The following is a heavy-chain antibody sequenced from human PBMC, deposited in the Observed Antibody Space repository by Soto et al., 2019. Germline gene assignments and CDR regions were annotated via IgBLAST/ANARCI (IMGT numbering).Heavy chain of an antibody. J-gene: IGHJ6*02. CDR3: ARDLDAITIFGVVIIPEGYYYGMDV. D-gene: IGHD3-3*01. Sequence: SVKVSCKASGYTFTSYGISWVRQAPGQGLEWMGWISAYNGNTNYAQKLQGRVTMTTDTSTSTAYMELRSLRSDDTAVYYCARDLDAITIFGVVIIPEGYYYGMDVWGQGTTVTVSS. CDR2: ISAYNGNT. V-gene: IGHV1-18*01. CDR1: GYTFTSYG.